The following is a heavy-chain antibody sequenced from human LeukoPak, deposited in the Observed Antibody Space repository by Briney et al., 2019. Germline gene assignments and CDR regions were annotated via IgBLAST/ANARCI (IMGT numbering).Heavy chain of an antibody. J-gene: IGHJ4*02. Sequence: SETLSLTCTVSGGSISSGSYYWSWIRQPAGKGLEWIGRIYTSGSTNYNPSLKSRVTISVDTSKNQFSPKLSSVTAADTAVYYCARDPSYSGSYSYYFDYWGQGTLVTVSS. V-gene: IGHV4-61*02. D-gene: IGHD1-26*01. CDR2: IYTSGST. CDR1: GGSISSGSYY. CDR3: ARDPSYSGSYSYYFDY.